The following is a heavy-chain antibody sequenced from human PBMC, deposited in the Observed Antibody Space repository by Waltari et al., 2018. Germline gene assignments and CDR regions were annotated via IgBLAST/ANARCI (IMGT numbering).Heavy chain of an antibody. D-gene: IGHD4-4*01. CDR1: GGTFSSYA. J-gene: IGHJ5*02. V-gene: IGHV1-69*13. CDR2: LIPSVGTA. CDR3: ATETDSNPSWFDP. Sequence: QVQLVQSGAEVKKPGSSVKVSCKASGGTFSSYAISCVRQGPGQRPEWMGGLIPSVGTANYARKFQGRVTITADETTSRAYMELSSLRAEDTAVYYCATETDSNPSWFDPWGQGTLVTVSS.